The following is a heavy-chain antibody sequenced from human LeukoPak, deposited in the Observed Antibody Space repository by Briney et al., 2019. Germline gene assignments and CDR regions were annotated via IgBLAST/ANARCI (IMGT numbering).Heavy chain of an antibody. CDR3: ARVMVSGAAGMDYFDY. CDR1: GFTFNTYI. J-gene: IGHJ4*02. Sequence: GGSLRLSCAASGFTFNTYIMHWVRQSPGKGLEWVAVMSHSGTSIDYADSLKDRFTISRDNSENTVYLQINSLRVEDTAVYYCARVMVSGAAGMDYFDYWGQGTLVTVSS. D-gene: IGHD6-13*01. CDR2: MSHSGTSI. V-gene: IGHV3-30*14.